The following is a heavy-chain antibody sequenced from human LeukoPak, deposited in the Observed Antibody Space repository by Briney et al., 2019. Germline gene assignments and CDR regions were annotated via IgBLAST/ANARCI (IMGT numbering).Heavy chain of an antibody. D-gene: IGHD4-23*01. CDR1: GGTFSSYA. CDR3: ARDGRWYDAFDI. J-gene: IGHJ3*02. V-gene: IGHV1-69*05. Sequence: ASVKVSCKASGGTFSSYAISWVRQAPGQGLEWMGGIIPIFGTANYAQKFQGRVTITTDESTSTAYMELSSLRSEDTAVYYCARDGRWYDAFDIWGQGTMVTVSS. CDR2: IIPIFGTA.